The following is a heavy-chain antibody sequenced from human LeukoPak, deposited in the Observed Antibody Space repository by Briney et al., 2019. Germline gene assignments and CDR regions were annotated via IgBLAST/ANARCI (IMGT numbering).Heavy chain of an antibody. V-gene: IGHV3-30*02. CDR1: GFTFSSYG. J-gene: IGHJ6*03. CDR3: AKEGRYYDSSFYYYMDV. Sequence: PGGSLRLSCAAPGFTFSSYGMHWVRQAPGKGLEWVAFIRYDGSNKYYADSVKGRFTISRDNSKNTLYLQMNSLRAEDTAVYYCAKEGRYYDSSFYYYMDVWGKGTTVTVSS. CDR2: IRYDGSNK. D-gene: IGHD3-22*01.